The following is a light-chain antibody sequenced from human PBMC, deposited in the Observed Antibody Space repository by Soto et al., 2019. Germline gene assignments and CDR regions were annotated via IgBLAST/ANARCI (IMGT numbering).Light chain of an antibody. V-gene: IGKV1-6*01. CDR2: ASS. J-gene: IGKJ1*01. CDR1: QDIRTE. CDR3: LQDFKYPRT. Sequence: AIQMTQSPSSLSASVGDRVTITCRASQDIRTELWWYQQRPGEAPKLLIYASSNLQSGVPSRFSGSGSGTDFTLTINSLQPEDFATYYCLQDFKYPRTFGQGTKVEIK.